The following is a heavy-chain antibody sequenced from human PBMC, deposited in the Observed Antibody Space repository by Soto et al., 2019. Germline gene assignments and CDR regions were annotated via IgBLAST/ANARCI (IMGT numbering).Heavy chain of an antibody. CDR3: ARCFYPTKISAFDI. V-gene: IGHV4-4*02. CDR2: VYHTGTT. Sequence: SETLSLTCAVSGTSISSTFWWTWVRQPPGKGLEWIGEVYHTGTTKYNPSLKNRVTISVDTSNNQFSLKLSSVTAADTAVYYCARCFYPTKISAFDIWGQGTMVTVSS. J-gene: IGHJ3*02. D-gene: IGHD3-16*01. CDR1: GTSISSTFW.